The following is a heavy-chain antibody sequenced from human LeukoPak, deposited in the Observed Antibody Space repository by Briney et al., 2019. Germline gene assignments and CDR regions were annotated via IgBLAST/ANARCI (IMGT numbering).Heavy chain of an antibody. Sequence: ASVKVSCKASGYTFTGYYMHWVRQAPGQGLEWMGWINPNSGGTNYAQKFQGRVTMTRDTSISTAYMELSRLRSDDTAVYYCARDGYYYDSRGYFGYWGQGTLVTVSS. CDR2: INPNSGGT. V-gene: IGHV1-2*02. CDR1: GYTFTGYY. D-gene: IGHD3-22*01. J-gene: IGHJ4*02. CDR3: ARDGYYYDSRGYFGY.